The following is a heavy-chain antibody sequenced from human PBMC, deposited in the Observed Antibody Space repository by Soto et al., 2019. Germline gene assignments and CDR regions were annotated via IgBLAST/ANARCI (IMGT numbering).Heavy chain of an antibody. Sequence: EVQLVESGGGLVKPGGSLRLSCAASGFTFSNAWMTWVRQAPGKGLEWVGRVKSKTDGGTIDYAAPVKDRFTISRDDSKNTLYLQMNILKTEATAVYYCIGTYSGSSMRFDYWGQGTLVTVSS. CDR2: VKSKTDGGTI. J-gene: IGHJ4*02. D-gene: IGHD5-12*01. V-gene: IGHV3-15*01. CDR1: GFTFSNAW. CDR3: IGTYSGSSMRFDY.